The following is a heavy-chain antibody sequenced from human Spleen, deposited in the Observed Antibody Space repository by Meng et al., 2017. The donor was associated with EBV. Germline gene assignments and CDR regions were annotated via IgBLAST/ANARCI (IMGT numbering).Heavy chain of an antibody. J-gene: IGHJ5*02. V-gene: IGHV4-39*01. CDR3: ARPFPSWQSPRLDPFGA. CDR2: VHYTGST. CDR1: RDSISSFFC. D-gene: IGHD6-19*01. Sequence: LRLPESVPGHVHPSAPLSLTCTVSRDSISSFFCWGWIRPAPGGGLEWIGSVHYTGSTYYSPSLKSRVTVSVDTSKNQFSLRLTSVTAADTAVYYCARPFPSWQSPRLDPFGAWGQGTLVTVSS.